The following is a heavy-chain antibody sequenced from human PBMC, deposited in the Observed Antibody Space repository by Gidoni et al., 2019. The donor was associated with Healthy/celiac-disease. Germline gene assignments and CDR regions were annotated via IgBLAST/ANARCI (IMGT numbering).Heavy chain of an antibody. J-gene: IGHJ4*02. V-gene: IGHV3-49*02. Sequence: GGTTEYAASVKGRFTISRDDSKSIAYLQMNSLKTEDTAVYYCTRPSEYCTGGVCYMDYWGQGTLVTVSS. CDR2: GGTT. D-gene: IGHD2-8*02. CDR3: TRPSEYCTGGVCYMDY.